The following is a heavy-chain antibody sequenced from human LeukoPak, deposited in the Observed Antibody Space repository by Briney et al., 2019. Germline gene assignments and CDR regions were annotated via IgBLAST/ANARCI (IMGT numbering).Heavy chain of an antibody. CDR1: GFTLSNHW. V-gene: IGHV3-7*03. J-gene: IGHJ6*02. Sequence: GGSLRLSCAASGFTLSNHWMTWIRQVPGRGPEWVANVNRDGSETYYLDSVKGRFTISRDNAKNSLYLQMNSLRAEDTALYYCVRNNAMDVWGQGTTVIVSS. CDR2: VNRDGSET. CDR3: VRNNAMDV. D-gene: IGHD2-8*01.